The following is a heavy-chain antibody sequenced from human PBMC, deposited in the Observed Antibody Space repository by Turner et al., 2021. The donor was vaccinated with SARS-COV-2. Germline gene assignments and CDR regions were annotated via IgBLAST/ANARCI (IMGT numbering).Heavy chain of an antibody. CDR3: AREVGDYGSGSTNWFDP. Sequence: EVQLVESGGGLVQPGRSLRLSCAASVFTFDDYAMHWVRQAPGKGLEWVSGINSDGSSTSYADSVKGRFTISRDNAKNTLYLQMNSLRAEDTAVYYCAREVGDYGSGSTNWFDPWGQGTLVTVSS. J-gene: IGHJ5*02. D-gene: IGHD3-10*01. CDR2: INSDGSST. V-gene: IGHV3-9*01. CDR1: VFTFDDYA.